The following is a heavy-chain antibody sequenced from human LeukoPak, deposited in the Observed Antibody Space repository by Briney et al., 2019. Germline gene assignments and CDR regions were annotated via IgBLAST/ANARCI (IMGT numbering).Heavy chain of an antibody. Sequence: ASVKVSCKVSGYTLTELSMHWVRQAPGKGLEWMGGFDPEDGETIYAQKFQGRVTMTEDTSTDTAYMELSSLRSEDTAVYYCATPGVVVAATPFDYWGQGTLVTVSS. D-gene: IGHD2-15*01. CDR3: ATPGVVVAATPFDY. V-gene: IGHV1-24*01. J-gene: IGHJ4*02. CDR2: FDPEDGET. CDR1: GYTLTELS.